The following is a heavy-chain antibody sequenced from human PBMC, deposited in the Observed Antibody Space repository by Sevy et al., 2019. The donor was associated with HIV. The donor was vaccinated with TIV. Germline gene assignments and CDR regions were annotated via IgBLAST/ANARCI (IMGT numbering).Heavy chain of an antibody. D-gene: IGHD2-2*01. CDR1: GFTFSSYA. Sequence: GGSLRLSCAASGFTFSSYAMSWVRQAPGKGLEWVANIKQDGSEKYYVDSVKGRFTISRDNAKNSLYLQMNSLRAEDTAVYYCARDRSDLPFDYWGQGTLVTVSS. CDR2: IKQDGSEK. V-gene: IGHV3-7*01. CDR3: ARDRSDLPFDY. J-gene: IGHJ4*02.